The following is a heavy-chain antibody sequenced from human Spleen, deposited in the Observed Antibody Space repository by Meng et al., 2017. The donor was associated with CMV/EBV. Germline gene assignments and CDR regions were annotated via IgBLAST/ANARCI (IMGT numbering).Heavy chain of an antibody. J-gene: IGHJ4*02. Sequence: ASVKVSCKASGDTFSDYYIHWVRQAPGQGLEWTGWINPKSGGTRYAQKFQARVTMTRDTSISTAYMKLNRLRYDDTAVYYCARPMSSSYYGSGRLYFWGQGTLVTVSS. CDR3: ARPMSSSYYGSGRLYF. V-gene: IGHV1-2*02. CDR1: GDTFSDYY. CDR2: INPKSGGT. D-gene: IGHD3-10*01.